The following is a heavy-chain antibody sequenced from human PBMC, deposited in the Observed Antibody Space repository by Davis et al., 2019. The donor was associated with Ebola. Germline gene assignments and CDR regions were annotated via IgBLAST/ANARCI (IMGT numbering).Heavy chain of an antibody. CDR2: ISSSSSTI. Sequence: GESLKISCAASGFTVSSNYMSWVRQAPGKGLEWVSYISSSSSTIYYADSVKGRFTISRDNAKNSLYLQMNSLRAEDTAVYYCARDVWEMATIFDYWGQGTLVTVSS. CDR3: ARDVWEMATIFDY. J-gene: IGHJ4*02. D-gene: IGHD5-24*01. V-gene: IGHV3-48*01. CDR1: GFTVSSNY.